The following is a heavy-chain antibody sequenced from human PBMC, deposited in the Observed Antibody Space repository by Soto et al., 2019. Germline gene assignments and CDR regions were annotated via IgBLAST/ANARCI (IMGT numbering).Heavy chain of an antibody. CDR3: AHMKSETYGAIPFDY. D-gene: IGHD1-26*01. Sequence: QITLKETGPTLAKPTQTLTLTCSVSGISLTTSGVGVGWIRQPPGKALEWLALIYWDDDKRYSPPLKSRLTITRDTPKNQVVLALTNMDPVDTATYFCAHMKSETYGAIPFDYWGQGTLVTVSS. V-gene: IGHV2-5*02. CDR2: IYWDDDK. J-gene: IGHJ4*02. CDR1: GISLTTSGVG.